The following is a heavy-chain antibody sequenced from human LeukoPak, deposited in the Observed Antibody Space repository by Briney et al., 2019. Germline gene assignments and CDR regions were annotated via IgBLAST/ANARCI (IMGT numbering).Heavy chain of an antibody. CDR1: GFTFSSYS. Sequence: GGSLRLSCAASGFTFSSYSMNWVRQAPGKGLEWVSSISSSSSYIYYADSVKGRFTISRDNAKNSLYLQMNSLRAEDTAVYYCARISVAYCGGDCYSGFDPWGQGTRVTVSS. J-gene: IGHJ5*02. CDR3: ARISVAYCGGDCYSGFDP. D-gene: IGHD2-21*02. V-gene: IGHV3-21*01. CDR2: ISSSSSYI.